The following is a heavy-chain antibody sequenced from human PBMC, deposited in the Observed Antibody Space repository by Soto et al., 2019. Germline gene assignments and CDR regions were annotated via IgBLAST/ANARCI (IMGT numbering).Heavy chain of an antibody. CDR2: IYPGDSDT. CDR3: AMTSMVRGVIHWFDP. D-gene: IGHD3-10*01. CDR1: GYSFTSYW. V-gene: IGHV5-51*01. J-gene: IGHJ5*02. Sequence: PGESLKISCKGSGYSFTSYWIGWVRQMPGKGLEWMGIIYPGDSDTRYSPSFQGQVTISADKSISTAYLQWSSLKASDTAVYYCAMTSMVRGVIHWFDPWGQGTLVTVSS.